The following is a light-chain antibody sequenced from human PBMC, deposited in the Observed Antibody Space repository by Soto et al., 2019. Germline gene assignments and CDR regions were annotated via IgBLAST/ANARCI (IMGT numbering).Light chain of an antibody. V-gene: IGKV4-1*01. CDR1: QNVLYSSNNKNY. Sequence: DIVMTQSPDSLAVSLGERATINCKSIQNVLYSSNNKNYLAWYQQKSGQPPKLLIHWASTRESGVPDRFSGSGSGTDFTLTITSLQAEDVAVYYCQQYFTVPLTFGGGTKVDI. CDR2: WAS. J-gene: IGKJ4*01. CDR3: QQYFTVPLT.